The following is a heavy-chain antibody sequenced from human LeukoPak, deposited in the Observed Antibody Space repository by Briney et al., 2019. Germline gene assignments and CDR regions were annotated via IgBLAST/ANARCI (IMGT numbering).Heavy chain of an antibody. J-gene: IGHJ6*03. V-gene: IGHV3-30*02. CDR3: AKRAARILRYFDWTPHPGHYMDV. Sequence: PGGSLRLSCAASGFTFSSYGMHWVRQAPGRGLEWVTFIRYDGSNKYYADSVKGRFTISRDNSKNTLYLQMNSLRAEDTAVYYCAKRAARILRYFDWTPHPGHYMDVWGKGTTVTIPS. CDR2: IRYDGSNK. CDR1: GFTFSSYG. D-gene: IGHD3-9*01.